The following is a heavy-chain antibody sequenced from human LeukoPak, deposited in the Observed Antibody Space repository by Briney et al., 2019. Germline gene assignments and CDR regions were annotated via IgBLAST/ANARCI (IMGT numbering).Heavy chain of an antibody. CDR1: GFIVSTNY. CDR3: ARDLWNFYDDSGYYRDFDS. CDR2: IYSDGST. J-gene: IGHJ5*01. D-gene: IGHD3-22*01. V-gene: IGHV3-66*01. Sequence: GGSQRLSCAASGFIVSTNYMTWVRQAPRKGLEWVSIIYSDGSTYYADSVKGRFTISIDNSKNTLYLQMNSLGVEDTAVYYCARDLWNFYDDSGYYRDFDSWGQGTLVTVSS.